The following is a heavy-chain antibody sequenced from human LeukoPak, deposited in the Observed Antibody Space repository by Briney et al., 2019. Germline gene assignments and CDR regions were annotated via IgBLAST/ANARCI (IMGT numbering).Heavy chain of an antibody. CDR1: GFTFSSYA. J-gene: IGHJ4*02. CDR2: ISSGGGNT. D-gene: IGHD3-10*01. V-gene: IGHV3-23*01. Sequence: GGSLRLSCAASGFTFSSYAMSWVRQAPGKGLEWVSAISSGGGNTYSADSVKGRFTISRDNSKNTLYLQMNSLRAEDTAVYYCARDHRGVRDYFDYWGQGTLVTVSS. CDR3: ARDHRGVRDYFDY.